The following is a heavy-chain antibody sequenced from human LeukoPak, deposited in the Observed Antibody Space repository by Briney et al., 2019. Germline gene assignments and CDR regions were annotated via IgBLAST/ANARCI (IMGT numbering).Heavy chain of an antibody. CDR2: IYYGGST. V-gene: IGHV4-39*01. CDR3: ARQCSSTSCYSS. Sequence: SETLSLTCTVSGGSISSSTYYWGWIRQPPGKRLEWIGNIYYGGSTFYNPSLKSRVTISLDTSKNQFSLKLSSMTAADTAVYFCARQCSSTSCYSSWGQGTLVTVSS. J-gene: IGHJ5*02. D-gene: IGHD2-2*01. CDR1: GGSISSSTYY.